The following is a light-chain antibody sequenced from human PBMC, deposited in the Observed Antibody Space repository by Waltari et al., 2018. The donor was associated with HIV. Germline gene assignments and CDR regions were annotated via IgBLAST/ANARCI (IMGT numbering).Light chain of an antibody. V-gene: IGLV1-40*01. CDR1: SSNPGAAYD. Sequence: QSVLTQPPSVSGAPGRKVIISCTGSSSNPGAAYDVQWYQQCPGTAPKVLIYGNTNRPSGVPDRFSGSKSGNSASLAITGLQADDEADYYCQSYDSSLNGWVFGGGTKLTV. J-gene: IGLJ3*02. CDR2: GNT. CDR3: QSYDSSLNGWV.